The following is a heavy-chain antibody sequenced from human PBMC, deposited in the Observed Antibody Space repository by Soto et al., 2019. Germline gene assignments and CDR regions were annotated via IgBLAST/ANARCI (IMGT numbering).Heavy chain of an antibody. CDR1: GGSISSYY. V-gene: IGHV4-4*07. CDR2: IYTSGST. CDR3: ARGPAGYYYDSSGYSGFDY. J-gene: IGHJ4*02. D-gene: IGHD3-22*01. Sequence: SETLSLTCTVSGGSISSYYWSWIRQPAGKGLEWIGRIYTSGSTNYNPSLKSRVTMSVDTSKNQFSLKLSSVTAADTAVYYCARGPAGYYYDSSGYSGFDYWGQGTLVTVSS.